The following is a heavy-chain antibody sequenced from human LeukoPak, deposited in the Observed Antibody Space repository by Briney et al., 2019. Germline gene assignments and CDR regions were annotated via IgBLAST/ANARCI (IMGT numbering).Heavy chain of an antibody. CDR3: ARVGVGATDFDY. CDR2: INHSGSI. D-gene: IGHD1-26*01. J-gene: IGHJ4*02. Sequence: PSETLSLTCAVYGGSFSGYYWSWIRQPQGTGLEWIGEINHSGSINYNPSLKSRVTISVDTSKNQFSLKLSSVTAADTAVYYCARVGVGATDFDYWGQGTLVTVSA. V-gene: IGHV4-34*01. CDR1: GGSFSGYY.